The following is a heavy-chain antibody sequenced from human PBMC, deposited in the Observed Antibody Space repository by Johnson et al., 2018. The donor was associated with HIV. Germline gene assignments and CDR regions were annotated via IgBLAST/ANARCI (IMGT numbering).Heavy chain of an antibody. D-gene: IGHD5-18*01. Sequence: QVQLVESGGGLVQPGGSLRLSCAASGFTFSDYYMSWIRQAPGKGLELVSYISNRGTTIYDADSVRGRFTFSRDNAKKSLYLLMNSLRAEDTAVYYCAKDRAYSYGPDAFDIWGQGTMVTVSS. CDR1: GFTFSDYY. CDR3: AKDRAYSYGPDAFDI. J-gene: IGHJ3*02. V-gene: IGHV3-11*01. CDR2: ISNRGTTI.